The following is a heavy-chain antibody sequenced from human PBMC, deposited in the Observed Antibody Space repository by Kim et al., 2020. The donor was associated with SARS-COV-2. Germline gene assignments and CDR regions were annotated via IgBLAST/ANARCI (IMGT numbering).Heavy chain of an antibody. CDR3: ARAPNYYYMDV. J-gene: IGHJ6*03. Sequence: NKYYADSVKRRFTISRDNSKNTLYLQMNSLRAEDTAVYYCARAPNYYYMDVWGKGTTVTVSS. CDR2: NK. V-gene: IGHV3-30*01.